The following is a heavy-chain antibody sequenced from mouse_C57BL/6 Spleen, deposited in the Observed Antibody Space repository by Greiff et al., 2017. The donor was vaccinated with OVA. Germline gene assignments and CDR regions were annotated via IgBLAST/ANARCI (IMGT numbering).Heavy chain of an antibody. J-gene: IGHJ2*01. Sequence: QVQLQQSGAELVRPGTSVKVSCKASGYAFTNYLIEWVKQRPGQGLEWIGVINPGSGGTNYNEKFKGKATLTADKSSSTAYMQLSSLTSEDSAVYFCARWRLEGSYFDDWGKGTTLTVSS. CDR1: GYAFTNYL. CDR2: INPGSGGT. CDR3: ARWRLEGSYFDD. D-gene: IGHD2-13*01. V-gene: IGHV1-54*01.